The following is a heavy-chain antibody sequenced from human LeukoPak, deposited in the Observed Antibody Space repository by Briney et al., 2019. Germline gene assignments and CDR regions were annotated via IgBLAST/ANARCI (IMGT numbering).Heavy chain of an antibody. D-gene: IGHD1-26*01. CDR1: GCTFSNAW. CDR2: IKSKTDGGTT. CDR3: TAALVGATWFDY. V-gene: IGHV3-15*01. J-gene: IGHJ4*02. Sequence: AGSLRLTCAASGCTFSNAWRSWVGQPPGRGLEWVGRIKSKTDGGTTDYAAPVKGRFTIPRDDSKNTLYLQMNSLKTEDTAVYYCTAALVGATWFDYWGQGTLVTVSS.